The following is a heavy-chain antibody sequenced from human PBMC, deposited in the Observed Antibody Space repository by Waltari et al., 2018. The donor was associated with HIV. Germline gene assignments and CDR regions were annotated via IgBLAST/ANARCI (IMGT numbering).Heavy chain of an antibody. CDR2: SSHGGTS. CDR1: GGSLNSYH. CDR3: ARGRLAVAGTDEYVHH. D-gene: IGHD6-19*01. J-gene: IGHJ1*01. Sequence: QVQLQQWGGGLRKHSETLSLTCAVFGGSLNSYHWSWIRQSPGRGLEWIGYSSHGGTSSYNPSLKNRVAMSMDTSKNQFSLNLKSLTPADTAVYYCARGRLAVAGTDEYVHHWGPGALVTVSS. V-gene: IGHV4-34*01.